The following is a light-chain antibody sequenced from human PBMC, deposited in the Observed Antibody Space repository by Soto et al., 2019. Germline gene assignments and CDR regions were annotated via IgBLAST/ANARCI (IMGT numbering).Light chain of an antibody. V-gene: IGLV2-23*02. J-gene: IGLJ2*01. CDR2: EVS. CDR1: SSDVGSYNL. Sequence: QSALTQPASVSGSPGQSITISCTGTSSDVGSYNLVSWYQQHPGKAPKLMXXEVSKXXSXVSNRFSGSKSGNTASLTISGXXXXXXXXXXCCSYAGSSTPVVFGGGTQLTV. CDR3: CSYAGSSTPVV.